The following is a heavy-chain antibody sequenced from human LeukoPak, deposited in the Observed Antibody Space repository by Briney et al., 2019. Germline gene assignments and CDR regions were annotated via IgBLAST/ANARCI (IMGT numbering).Heavy chain of an antibody. CDR2: INHSGST. J-gene: IGHJ4*02. D-gene: IGHD6-13*01. CDR1: GGSFSGYN. V-gene: IGHV4-34*01. CDR3: ARGGSSSWYYFDY. Sequence: TSGTLSLTCAVYGGSFSGYNRSWIRQPPGKGLEWIGEINHSGSTNYNPSLKSRVTISVDTSKNQFSLKLSSVTAADTAVYYCARGGSSSWYYFDYWGQGTLVTVSS.